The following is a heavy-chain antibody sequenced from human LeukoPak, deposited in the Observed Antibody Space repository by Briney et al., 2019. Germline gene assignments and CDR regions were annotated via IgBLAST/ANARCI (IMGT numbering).Heavy chain of an antibody. CDR3: ARGGRSWFDP. V-gene: IGHV4-39*07. CDR1: GGSISSSSYY. J-gene: IGHJ5*02. D-gene: IGHD2-15*01. CDR2: IYYSGST. Sequence: ASETLSLTCTVSGGSISSSSYYWGWIRQPPGKGLEWIGSIYYSGSTNYNPSLKSRVTISVDTSKNQFSLKLSSVTAADTAVYYCARGGRSWFDPWAREPWSPSPQ.